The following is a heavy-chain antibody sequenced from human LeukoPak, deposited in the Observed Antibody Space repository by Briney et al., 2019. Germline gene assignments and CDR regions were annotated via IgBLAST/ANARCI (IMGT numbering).Heavy chain of an antibody. CDR1: GGSFSGYY. J-gene: IGHJ4*02. CDR2: INHSGST. D-gene: IGHD3-10*01. Sequence: SETLSLTCAVYGGSFSGYYWSWIRQPLGKGLEWIGEINHSGSTNYNPSLKSRVTISVDTSKNQFSLKLSSVTAADTAVYYCARGGASFYYYGSGSYLNYWGQGTLVTVSS. V-gene: IGHV4-34*01. CDR3: ARGGASFYYYGSGSYLNY.